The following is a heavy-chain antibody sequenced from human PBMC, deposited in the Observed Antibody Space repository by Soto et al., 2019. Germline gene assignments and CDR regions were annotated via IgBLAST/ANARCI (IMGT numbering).Heavy chain of an antibody. Sequence: PSDTLSLTCTVSGGSISGHYWIWIRQPPGEGMEWIGYIFYSGSTTYNNNPSLKSRVTISVDTSKNQFSLSLSSVTAAHTAVYYCARVGSSGWSPDYWGQGTLVTVSS. CDR1: GGSISGHY. CDR3: ARVGSSGWSPDY. V-gene: IGHV4-59*11. J-gene: IGHJ4*02. D-gene: IGHD6-19*01. CDR2: IFYSGSTTY.